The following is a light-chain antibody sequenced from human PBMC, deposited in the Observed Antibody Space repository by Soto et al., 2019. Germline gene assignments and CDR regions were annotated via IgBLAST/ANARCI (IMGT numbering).Light chain of an antibody. CDR2: GAS. V-gene: IGKV3-15*01. CDR3: QQYNNWSPLFT. J-gene: IGKJ3*01. CDR1: QSVSSN. Sequence: EIGMTQSPATLSVSPGERATLSCRASQSVSSNLAWYQQKPGQAPRLLIYGASTSATGIPARVSGSGSVTEFTRTISSLQSEDFAVYYCQQYNNWSPLFTFGLGTKVDIK.